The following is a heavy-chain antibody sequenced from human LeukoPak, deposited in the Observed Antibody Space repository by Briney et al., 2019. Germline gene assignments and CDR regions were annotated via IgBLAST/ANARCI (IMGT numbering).Heavy chain of an antibody. Sequence: GESLKISCQGSGYTFTSYWIAWVRQMPGKGLECMGIIYPGDSDTRYSPSFQGQVTISADKSTSTAYLQWSSLKASDTAIYYCARHAIMGATKSYFGYWGQGTLATVSS. J-gene: IGHJ4*02. CDR2: IYPGDSDT. D-gene: IGHD1-26*01. CDR1: GYTFTSYW. CDR3: ARHAIMGATKSYFGY. V-gene: IGHV5-51*01.